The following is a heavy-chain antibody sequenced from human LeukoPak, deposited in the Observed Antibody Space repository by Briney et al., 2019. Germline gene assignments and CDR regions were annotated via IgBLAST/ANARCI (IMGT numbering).Heavy chain of an antibody. V-gene: IGHV4-61*02. Sequence: SQTLSLTCTVSGGSISSGSYYWSWIRQPAGKGLEWIGRIYTSGSTNYNPSLKSRVTISVDTSKNQFSLKLSSVTAADTAVYYCARWDDYGDCFDYWGQGTLVTVSS. CDR2: IYTSGST. D-gene: IGHD4-17*01. J-gene: IGHJ4*02. CDR3: ARWDDYGDCFDY. CDR1: GGSISSGSYY.